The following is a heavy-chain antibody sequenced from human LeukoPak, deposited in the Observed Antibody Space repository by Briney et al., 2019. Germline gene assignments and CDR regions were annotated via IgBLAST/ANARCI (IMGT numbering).Heavy chain of an antibody. CDR2: IKQDGSEK. CDR1: GFTISDYW. V-gene: IGHV3-7*01. J-gene: IGHJ5*02. Sequence: GGSLRLSCAASGFTISDYWMTWVRQAPGKGLEWVVNIKQDGSEKTYVDSVKGRFTISRDNAKNSIFLQMNSLRVEDMAMYYCVRDGGTDWYDPWGQGTLVSVSS. D-gene: IGHD3-16*01. CDR3: VRDGGTDWYDP.